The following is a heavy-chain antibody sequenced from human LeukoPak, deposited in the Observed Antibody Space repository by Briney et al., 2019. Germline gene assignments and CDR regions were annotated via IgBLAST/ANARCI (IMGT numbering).Heavy chain of an antibody. D-gene: IGHD6-19*01. Sequence: QSGGSLRLSCAASGFTFSSYGMHWVRQAPGKGLEWVAVISYDGSNKYYADSVKGRFTISRDNFKNTLYLQMNSLRADDTAVYYCAKGPLTQQSGWKPYYFDYWGQGTLVTVSS. CDR3: AKGPLTQQSGWKPYYFDY. CDR1: GFTFSSYG. V-gene: IGHV3-30*18. J-gene: IGHJ4*02. CDR2: ISYDGSNK.